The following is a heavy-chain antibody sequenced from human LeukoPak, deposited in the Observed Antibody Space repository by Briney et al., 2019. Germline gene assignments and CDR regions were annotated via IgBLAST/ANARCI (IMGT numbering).Heavy chain of an antibody. J-gene: IGHJ3*02. CDR3: AKDPIYVGATTDAFDI. CDR2: ISVSGGST. CDR1: GFTFSNYA. V-gene: IGHV3-23*01. Sequence: PGGSLRLSCAASGFTFSNYAMNWVRQAPGKGLKWVSAISVSGGSTYYADSVKGRFTISRDNSKNTLYLQMNSLRAEDTAVYYCAKDPIYVGATTDAFDIWGQGTMVTVSS. D-gene: IGHD1-26*01.